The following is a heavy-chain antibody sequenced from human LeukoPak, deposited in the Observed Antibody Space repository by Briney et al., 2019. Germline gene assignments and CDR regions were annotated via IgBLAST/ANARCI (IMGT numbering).Heavy chain of an antibody. CDR2: VYHGGNT. Sequence: SETLSLTCAVSGGAITSNNWWTWVRQPPGKGLEWIGEVYHGGNTNYNPSLKSRVTMSVDTSKNQFSLKLSSVTAADTAVYYCARVRYSDSSVLTRKRSYYFDYWGQGTLVTVSS. J-gene: IGHJ4*02. V-gene: IGHV4-4*02. CDR3: ARVRYSDSSVLTRKRSYYFDY. D-gene: IGHD3-22*01. CDR1: GGAITSNNW.